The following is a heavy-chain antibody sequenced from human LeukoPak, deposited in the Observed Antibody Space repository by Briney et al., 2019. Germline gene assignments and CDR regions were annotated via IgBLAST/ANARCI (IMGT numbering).Heavy chain of an antibody. Sequence: GGSFTLFCAASGFIVSSNFMTWVRQAPGKGLEWVSLIYSGGSTYYADSVKGRFTISRDNSNNTLYLQMNSLRAEDTAVYSCASGRRGIIAAGLDYWGHGKLDSVSS. D-gene: IGHD6-13*01. V-gene: IGHV3-66*01. CDR3: ASGRRGIIAAGLDY. J-gene: IGHJ4*03. CDR2: IYSGGST. CDR1: GFIVSSNF.